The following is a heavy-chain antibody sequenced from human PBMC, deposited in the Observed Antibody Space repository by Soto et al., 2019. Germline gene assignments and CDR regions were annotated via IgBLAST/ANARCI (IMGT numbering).Heavy chain of an antibody. J-gene: IGHJ6*03. V-gene: IGHV4-59*01. CDR2: IYYSGST. CDR3: ARVITIFGVVIPPYYYMDV. CDR1: GGSISSYD. D-gene: IGHD3-3*01. Sequence: SETLSLTCTVSGGSISSYDWSWIRKPPGKGLEWIGYIYYSGSTNYNPSLKSRVTISVDTSKNQFSLELSSVTAADTAVYYCARVITIFGVVIPPYYYMDVWGKGTTVTVSS.